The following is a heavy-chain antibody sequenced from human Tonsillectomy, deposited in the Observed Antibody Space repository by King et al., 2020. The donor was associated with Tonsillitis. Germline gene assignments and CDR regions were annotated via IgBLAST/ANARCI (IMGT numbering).Heavy chain of an antibody. CDR1: GGSINNYY. J-gene: IGHJ5*02. V-gene: IGHV4-59*01. CDR2: IYYSGST. D-gene: IGHD3-16*02. CDR3: ARAECGVIETNWFDP. Sequence: VQLQESGPGLVKPSETLSLTCTVSGGSINNYYWSWIRQPPGKGLEWIGYIYYSGSTNYNPSLKSRVTISVDTSKNQFSLKLSSVTAADTAVYYCARAECGVIETNWFDPWGQGTLVTVSA.